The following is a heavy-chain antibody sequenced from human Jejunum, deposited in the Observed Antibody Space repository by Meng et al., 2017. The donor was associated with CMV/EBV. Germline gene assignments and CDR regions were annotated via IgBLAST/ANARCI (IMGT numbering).Heavy chain of an antibody. V-gene: IGHV4-4*07. Sequence: QLQESGPGLGKPSSPLSLICTVSGVSIRSYYWSWIRLPAGKGLEWIGRIYTSGSTNYNPSLKSRVTMSLDTPKNQFSLKLTSVTAADTALYFCARDGGLDCGGDCYFDHWGQGILVTVSS. CDR3: ARDGGLDCGGDCYFDH. CDR2: IYTSGST. CDR1: GVSIRSYY. D-gene: IGHD2-21*02. J-gene: IGHJ4*02.